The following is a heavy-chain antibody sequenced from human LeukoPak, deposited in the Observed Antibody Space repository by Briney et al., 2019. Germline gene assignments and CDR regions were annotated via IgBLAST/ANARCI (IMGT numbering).Heavy chain of an antibody. J-gene: IGHJ4*02. D-gene: IGHD2-2*01. CDR1: GFTFSSYA. CDR2: ISGSGDST. V-gene: IGHV3-23*01. CDR3: AKESCSSSSCYGIDY. Sequence: GGSLRLSCAASGFTFSSYAMSWVRQAPGKGLEWVSAISGSGDSTYYADSVKGRFTISRDNSKNTPYLQMNSLRAEDTAVYYCAKESCSSSSCYGIDYWGQGTLVTVSS.